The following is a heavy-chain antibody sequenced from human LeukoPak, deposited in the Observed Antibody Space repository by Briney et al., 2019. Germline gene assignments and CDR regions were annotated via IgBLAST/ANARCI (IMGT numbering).Heavy chain of an antibody. CDR1: GFTVSSNY. CDR2: ISGSGGST. J-gene: IGHJ4*02. D-gene: IGHD1-1*01. CDR3: AKDSSGTPSVEARDY. V-gene: IGHV3-23*01. Sequence: GGSLRLSCAASGFTVSSNYMSWVRQAPGKGLEWVSAISGSGGSTYYADSVKGRFTISRDNSKNTLYLQMNSLRAEDTAVDYCAKDSSGTPSVEARDYWGQGTLVTVSS.